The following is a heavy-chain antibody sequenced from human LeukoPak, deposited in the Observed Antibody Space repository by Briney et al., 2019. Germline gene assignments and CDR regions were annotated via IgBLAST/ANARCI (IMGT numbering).Heavy chain of an antibody. D-gene: IGHD1-26*01. V-gene: IGHV3-21*01. J-gene: IGHJ3*02. CDR3: ARDGRVGARLDAFDT. CDR1: GFTFSSYS. CDR2: ISSSSSYI. Sequence: GGSLRLSCAASGFTFSSYSMNWVRQAPGKGLEWVSSISSSSSYIYYADSVKGRFTISRDNAKNSLYLQMNSLRAEDTAVYYCARDGRVGARLDAFDTWGQGTMVTVSS.